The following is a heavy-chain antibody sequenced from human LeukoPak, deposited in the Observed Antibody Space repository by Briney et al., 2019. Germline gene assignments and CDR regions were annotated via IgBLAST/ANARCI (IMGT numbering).Heavy chain of an antibody. CDR3: VRDQFYAFDV. Sequence: PGGSLRLSCAASGFTFSSYAMHWVRQAPGKGLEWVAVISYDGSNKYYADSVKGRFTISRDNSKNTLYLQMNSLRAEDTAVYYCVRDQFYAFDVWGQGTMITVSS. CDR1: GFTFSSYA. V-gene: IGHV3-30-3*01. CDR2: ISYDGSNK. J-gene: IGHJ3*01.